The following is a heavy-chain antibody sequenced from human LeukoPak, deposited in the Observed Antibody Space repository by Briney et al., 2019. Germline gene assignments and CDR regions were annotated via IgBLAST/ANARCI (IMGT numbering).Heavy chain of an antibody. CDR3: AKGRLGELSLFPD. CDR1: GFTFNTYS. J-gene: IGHJ4*02. CDR2: ISSPSRII. D-gene: IGHD3-16*02. V-gene: IGHV3-48*01. Sequence: PGGSLRLSCAASGFTFNTYSMNWVRQAPGKGLEWISYISSPSRIIYYADSVRGRFTVSRDNVKNSQYLQMNSLRAEDTAVYYCAKGRLGELSLFPDWGQGTLVTVSS.